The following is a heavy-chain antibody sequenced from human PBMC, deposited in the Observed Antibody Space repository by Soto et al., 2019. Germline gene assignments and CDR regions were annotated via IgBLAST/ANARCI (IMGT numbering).Heavy chain of an antibody. V-gene: IGHV3-30*18. Sequence: QVQLVESGGGVVQPGRSLRLSCSASGFTFSNFGLHWVRQAPGKGLEWVAVISHDGTHKYYGDSVKGRFTISRDNSKNTLYLEMNSLRVEDTALYYCAKKTGGDDNEANRDYWGQGTLVIVSS. J-gene: IGHJ4*02. CDR2: ISHDGTHK. CDR3: AKKTGGDDNEANRDY. D-gene: IGHD2-21*01. CDR1: GFTFSNFG.